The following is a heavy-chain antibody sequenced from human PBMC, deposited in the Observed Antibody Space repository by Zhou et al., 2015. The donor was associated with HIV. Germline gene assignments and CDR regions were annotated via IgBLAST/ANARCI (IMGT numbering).Heavy chain of an antibody. CDR3: VKDWASTSCAGDCLIH. D-gene: IGHD2-21*02. CDR1: GFTFSKYA. J-gene: IGHJ4*02. CDR2: IAGRDGTT. V-gene: IGHV3-23*01. Sequence: EVQLLESGGKLVHPGGSLRLSCAASGFTFSKYAMTWVRQAPGKGLEWVSSIAGRDGTTHYADSVKGRFTISRDDSRNTLYLQMNSLRAEDTAFYYCVKDWASTSCAGDCLIHWGQGTLATVSS.